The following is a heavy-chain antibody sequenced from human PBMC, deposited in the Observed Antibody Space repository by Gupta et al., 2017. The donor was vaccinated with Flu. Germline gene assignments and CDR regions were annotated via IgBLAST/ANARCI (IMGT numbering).Heavy chain of an antibody. Sequence: QVQLQESGPGLVKPSETLSLTCTVSGGSISSYYWSWIRQPAGKGLEWIGRIYTSGSTNYNPSLKSRVTMSVDTSKNQFSLKLSSVTAADTAVYYCAREHRIIGATRYYGMDVWGQGTTVTVSS. CDR2: IYTSGST. CDR1: GGSISSYY. V-gene: IGHV4-4*07. D-gene: IGHD5-12*01. J-gene: IGHJ6*02. CDR3: AREHRIIGATRYYGMDV.